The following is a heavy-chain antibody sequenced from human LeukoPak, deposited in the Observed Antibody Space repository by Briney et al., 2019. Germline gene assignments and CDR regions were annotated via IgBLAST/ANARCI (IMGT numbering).Heavy chain of an antibody. CDR2: IIPIFGTA. Sequence: SVKVSCKASGGTCSSYAISWVRQAPGQGLEWMGGIIPIFGTANYAQKFQGRVTITADESTSTAYMELSSLRSEDTAVYYCARGSGSYYNENYWGQGTLVTVSS. J-gene: IGHJ4*02. CDR1: GGTCSSYA. D-gene: IGHD3-10*01. CDR3: ARGSGSYYNENY. V-gene: IGHV1-69*13.